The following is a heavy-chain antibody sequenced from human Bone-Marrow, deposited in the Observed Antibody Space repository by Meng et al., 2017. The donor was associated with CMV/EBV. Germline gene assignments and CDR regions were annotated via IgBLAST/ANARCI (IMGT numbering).Heavy chain of an antibody. CDR3: ARGDGRYCSITSCYTHGMDV. D-gene: IGHD2-2*02. CDR1: GYTFTSYD. CDR2: MNPNSGNT. Sequence: ASVKVSCKASGYTFTSYDINWVRQATGQGLEWMGWMNPNSGNTGYAQKFQGRVTMTRNTSISTAYMELSSLRSEDTAVYYCARGDGRYCSITSCYTHGMDVWGQGTTVTFSS. J-gene: IGHJ6*02. V-gene: IGHV1-8*01.